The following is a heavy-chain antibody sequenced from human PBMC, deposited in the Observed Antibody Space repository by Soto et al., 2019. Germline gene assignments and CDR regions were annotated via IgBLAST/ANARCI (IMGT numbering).Heavy chain of an antibody. V-gene: IGHV1-46*01. CDR1: GYTFVSYY. CDR3: AREGAGRGLYDALTGYRYQATDY. D-gene: IGHD3-9*01. Sequence: ASVKVSCKASGYTFVSYYLHWVRQAPGQGLEWMGMINGRGGSTTYSQKFQGRVTMTRDTSTGTGYMELNSLRSEDTAIYYCAREGAGRGLYDALTGYRYQATDYWGQGTLVTVSS. J-gene: IGHJ4*02. CDR2: INGRGGST.